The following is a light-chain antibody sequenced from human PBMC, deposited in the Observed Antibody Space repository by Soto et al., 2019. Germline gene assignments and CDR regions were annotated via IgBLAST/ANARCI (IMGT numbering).Light chain of an antibody. CDR1: QTVRNF. Sequence: EIVMTQSPATLSGSPGERATLSCGASQTVRNFLGWYQQKPGQAPRLPIYNVSTTATGIPDRTSGSGSGTEFTLTISRLQSEDLPVYYCQQYNNWPPTFGQGTRLEI. V-gene: IGKV3-15*01. CDR3: QQYNNWPPT. CDR2: NVS. J-gene: IGKJ5*01.